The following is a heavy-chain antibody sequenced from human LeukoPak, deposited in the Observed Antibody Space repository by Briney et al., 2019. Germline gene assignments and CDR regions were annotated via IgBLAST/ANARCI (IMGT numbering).Heavy chain of an antibody. D-gene: IGHD5-18*01. V-gene: IGHV3-23*01. CDR1: GFTFSSYA. J-gene: IGHJ4*02. CDR2: ISDSGVST. CDR3: VRADAKKTAMVDY. Sequence: GGSLRLSCAASGFTFSSYAMSWVRQAPGKGLEWVSAISDSGVSTYYADSVKGRFTISRDNAKNSRYLQMNSLRVEDTAVYYCVRADAKKTAMVDYWGRGTLVAVSS.